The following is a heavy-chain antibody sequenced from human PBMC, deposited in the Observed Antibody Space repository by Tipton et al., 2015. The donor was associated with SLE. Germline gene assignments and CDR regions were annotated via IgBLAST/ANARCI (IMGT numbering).Heavy chain of an antibody. J-gene: IGHJ5*02. V-gene: IGHV4-34*01. Sequence: TLSLTCAVYGGSFSGYYWSWIRLPPGKGLEWIGEINHSGSTNYNPSLKSRVTISVDTSKNQFSLKLSSVTAADTAVYHCARGDTCGSGNWVDPWGQGTLVTVSS. CDR1: GGSFSGYY. CDR2: INHSGST. D-gene: IGHD3-10*01. CDR3: ARGDTCGSGNWVDP.